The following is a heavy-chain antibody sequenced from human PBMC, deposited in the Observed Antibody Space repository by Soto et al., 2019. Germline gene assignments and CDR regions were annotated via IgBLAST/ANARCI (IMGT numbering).Heavy chain of an antibody. D-gene: IGHD2-8*01. J-gene: IGHJ4*02. V-gene: IGHV1-18*01. CDR1: GYTFTRYC. Sequence: QGQLVQSGAEMEKPGASVKVSCKASGYTFTRYCISWVRLAPGQGLAWMGWISTYIGTTKNAQKVQGRVSITTDTSTSTAYMEVRSLRADDTAVYYCARDDVGYCTSDVCYTQPVDYWGQGALATASS. CDR3: ARDDVGYCTSDVCYTQPVDY. CDR2: ISTYIGTT.